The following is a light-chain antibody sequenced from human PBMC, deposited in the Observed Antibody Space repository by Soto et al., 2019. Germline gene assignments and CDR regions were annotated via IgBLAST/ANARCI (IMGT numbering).Light chain of an antibody. CDR1: QSIGSTY. J-gene: IGKJ2*01. Sequence: EIVLTQSPGTLSLSPGERATLSCRASQSIGSTYLTWYQQKPGQAPRLLFYESFRRATGIPDRFSGSGSGTDFTLTISRLEPEDFAVYYCQHYDISPPYTFGQGTKLEIK. CDR3: QHYDISPPYT. V-gene: IGKV3-20*01. CDR2: ESF.